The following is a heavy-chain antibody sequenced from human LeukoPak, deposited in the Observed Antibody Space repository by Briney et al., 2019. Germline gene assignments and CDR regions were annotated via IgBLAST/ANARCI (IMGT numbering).Heavy chain of an antibody. J-gene: IGHJ6*02. CDR3: ARAGVSTATRPTYYYGMDV. D-gene: IGHD6-6*01. CDR2: IDPNSGGT. CDR1: GYTFTGYY. Sequence: ASVKVSCKASGYTFTGYYMHWVRQAPGQGLEWMGWIDPNSGGTNYAQKFQGRVTMTRDTSISAAYMELSRLRSDDTAVYYCARAGVSTATRPTYYYGMDVWGQGATVTVFS. V-gene: IGHV1-2*02.